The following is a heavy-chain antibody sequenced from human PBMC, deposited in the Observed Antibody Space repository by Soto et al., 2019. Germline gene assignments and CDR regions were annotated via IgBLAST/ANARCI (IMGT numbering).Heavy chain of an antibody. CDR1: GFTLRNYA. D-gene: IGHD2-2*01. V-gene: IGHV3-23*01. J-gene: IGHJ4*02. CDR2: IGVSGYDT. CDR3: ARDRSAWTSSEPLY. Sequence: EVQLLESGGGLVQPGGSLRLACAASGFTLRNYAMTWVRQAPGKGLEWVSTIGVSGYDTFYADSVKGRFTISRDTSKNTLYLQMNSLRVGDTALYYCARDRSAWTSSEPLYWGQGTLITVSS.